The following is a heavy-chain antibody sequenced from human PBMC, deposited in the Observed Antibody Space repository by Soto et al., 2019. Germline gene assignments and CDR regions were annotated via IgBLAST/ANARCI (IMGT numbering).Heavy chain of an antibody. V-gene: IGHV1-69*13. D-gene: IGHD6-19*01. J-gene: IGHJ4*02. CDR1: GGTFSSYA. Sequence: SVKVSCKASGGTFSSYAISWVRQAPGQGLEWMGGIIPIFGTANYAQKFQGRVTITADESTSTAYMELSSLRSDDTAVYYCARQWLLDWHFDYWGQGTLVTVSS. CDR2: IIPIFGTA. CDR3: ARQWLLDWHFDY.